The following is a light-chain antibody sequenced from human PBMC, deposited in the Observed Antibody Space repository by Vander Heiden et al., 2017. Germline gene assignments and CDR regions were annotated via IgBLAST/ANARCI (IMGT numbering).Light chain of an antibody. V-gene: IGKV3-11*01. CDR2: DAA. J-gene: IGKJ5*01. CDR1: QSVISY. Sequence: EIVLTQSPATLSLSPGESATLSCRASQSVISYLAWYQQKPGQAPRLLIYDAANRATGIPARFSGSGSGTDFTLTISSLEPEDVAVYYCQQRSNWPPITFGQGTRLEIK. CDR3: QQRSNWPPIT.